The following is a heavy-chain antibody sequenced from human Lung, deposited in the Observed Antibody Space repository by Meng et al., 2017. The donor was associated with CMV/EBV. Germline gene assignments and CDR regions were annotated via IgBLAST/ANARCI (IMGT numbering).Heavy chain of an antibody. V-gene: IGHV4-59*01. Sequence: QIEERGPGLVKPSETLSLPCTVFGGSISSYSWSWIRQPPGKGLEWIGYIYYSGSTNYNPSLKSRVTISVDTSKNQFSLKLSSVTAADTAVYYCAREEGIGGFDPWGQGTLVTVSS. CDR1: GGSISSYS. J-gene: IGHJ5*02. D-gene: IGHD3-10*01. CDR2: IYYSGST. CDR3: AREEGIGGFDP.